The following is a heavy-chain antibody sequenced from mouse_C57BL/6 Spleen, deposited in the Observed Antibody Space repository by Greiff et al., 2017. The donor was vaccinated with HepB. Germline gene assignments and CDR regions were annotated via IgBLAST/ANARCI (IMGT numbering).Heavy chain of an antibody. Sequence: EVQLQQSGPELVKPGASVKISCKASGYTFTDYYMNWVKQSHGKSLEWIGDINPNNGGTSYNQKFKGKATLTVDKSSSTAYMELRSLTSEDSAVYYCARSGSTVVARDWYFDVWGTGTTVTVSS. CDR3: ARSGSTVVARDWYFDV. D-gene: IGHD1-1*01. CDR2: INPNNGGT. CDR1: GYTFTDYY. V-gene: IGHV1-26*01. J-gene: IGHJ1*03.